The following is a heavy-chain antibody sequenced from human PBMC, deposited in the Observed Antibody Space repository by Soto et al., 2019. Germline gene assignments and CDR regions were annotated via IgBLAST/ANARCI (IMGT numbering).Heavy chain of an antibody. CDR3: ARLDRGSLDY. Sequence: EVQLVEAGGDLVKPGGSLRLSCAASGFTFSSHSMNWVRQAPGKGLEWVSSISSSSSYIYYADSVKGRFTISRDNAKNLVYLQMNSLRAEDTAVYYCARLDRGSLDYWGRGTLVTVSS. CDR1: GFTFSSHS. D-gene: IGHD6-25*01. CDR2: ISSSSSYI. V-gene: IGHV3-21*01. J-gene: IGHJ4*02.